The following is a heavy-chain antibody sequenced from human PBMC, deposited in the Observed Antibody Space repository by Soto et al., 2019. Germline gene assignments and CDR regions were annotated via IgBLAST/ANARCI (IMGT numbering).Heavy chain of an antibody. CDR2: ISYDGSNK. CDR1: GFTFSSYA. D-gene: IGHD3-3*01. V-gene: IGHV3-30-3*01. J-gene: IGHJ6*02. Sequence: GGSLRLSCAASGFTFSSYAMHWVRQAPGKGLEWVAVISYDGSNKYYADSVKGRFTISRDNSKNTLYLQMNSLRAEDTAVYYCAREMLDDSDFWSFYGMDVWGQGTTVTVSS. CDR3: AREMLDDSDFWSFYGMDV.